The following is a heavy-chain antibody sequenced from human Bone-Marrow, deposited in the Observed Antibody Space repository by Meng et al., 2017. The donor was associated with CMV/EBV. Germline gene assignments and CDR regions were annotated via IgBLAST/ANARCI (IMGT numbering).Heavy chain of an antibody. Sequence: GSLRLSCAVYGGSFSGYYWSWIRQPPGKGLEWIGSIYYSGSTYYNPSLKSRVTISVDTSKNQFSLKLSSVTAADTAVYYCASASGSYSFVIWGQGPMVTV. V-gene: IGHV4-34*01. D-gene: IGHD1-26*01. CDR2: IYYSGST. J-gene: IGHJ3*02. CDR1: GGSFSGYY. CDR3: ASASGSYSFVI.